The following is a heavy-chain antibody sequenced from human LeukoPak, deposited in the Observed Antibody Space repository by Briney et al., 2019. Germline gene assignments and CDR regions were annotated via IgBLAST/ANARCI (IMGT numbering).Heavy chain of an antibody. CDR2: LYIGGNT. CDR1: GLTVNNNY. D-gene: IGHD5-18*01. J-gene: IGHJ4*02. CDR3: MTAAGYNFGQF. Sequence: GGSLRLSCAASGLTVNNNYMNWVRQAPGRGLEWVSALYIGGNTYYADSVRGRFTISRDNSKNTLYLQMNSLRAEDTAIYYCMTAAGYNFGQFWGQGTLVTVSS. V-gene: IGHV3-53*01.